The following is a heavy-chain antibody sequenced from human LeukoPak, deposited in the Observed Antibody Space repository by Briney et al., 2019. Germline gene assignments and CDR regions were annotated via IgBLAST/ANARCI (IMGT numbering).Heavy chain of an antibody. CDR2: IYYSGST. Sequence: SETLSLTCTVSGGSISSYYWSWIRQPPGKGLEWIGYIYYSGSTNYNPSLKSRVTISVDTSKNQFSLKLSSVTAADTAVYYCARDIRGYYDSNGYFDYWGQGTLVTVSS. V-gene: IGHV4-59*01. J-gene: IGHJ4*02. CDR3: ARDIRGYYDSNGYFDY. CDR1: GGSISSYY. D-gene: IGHD3-22*01.